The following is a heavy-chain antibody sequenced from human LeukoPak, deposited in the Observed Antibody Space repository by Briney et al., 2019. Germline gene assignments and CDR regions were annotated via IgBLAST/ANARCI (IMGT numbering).Heavy chain of an antibody. CDR2: IWYDEITK. Sequence: GGSLRLSCVASGFTFRSYGIHWVRQAPGKGLEWLAFIWYDEITKNYADSVKGRFTISRDNSKNTLYVQLNSLRPDDTAVYYCAKDSDYSKAGWLDYWGQGTLVTVSS. V-gene: IGHV3-30*02. J-gene: IGHJ4*02. D-gene: IGHD4-11*01. CDR3: AKDSDYSKAGWLDY. CDR1: GFTFRSYG.